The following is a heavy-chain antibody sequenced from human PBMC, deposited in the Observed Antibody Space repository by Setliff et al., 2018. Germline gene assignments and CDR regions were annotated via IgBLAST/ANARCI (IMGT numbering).Heavy chain of an antibody. Sequence: NPSETLSLTCTVSGGSISSGDYYWSWIRQPPRKGLEWIGYIYSSGSTYYNPSLKSRVSISVDTSKNQFSLKLSSVTAADTAVYYCARESRYYYDNLGTLDYWGQGTLVTVSS. CDR2: IYSSGST. D-gene: IGHD3-22*01. V-gene: IGHV4-30-4*08. CDR1: GGSISSGDYY. J-gene: IGHJ4*02. CDR3: ARESRYYYDNLGTLDY.